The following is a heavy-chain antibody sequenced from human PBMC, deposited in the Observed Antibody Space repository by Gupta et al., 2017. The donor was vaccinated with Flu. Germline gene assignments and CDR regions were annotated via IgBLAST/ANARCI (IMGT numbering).Heavy chain of an antibody. Sequence: EVQLVESEGVLVQPGGSLRLSCAASGFTFTTYWMHWVRQAQGKGRVWVSSINHDGSTKTYADSVKGRFTISRDKYKNQLYLQMKSLREEETAVYYCARGPRGGFHFDSWGQGSLVPVSS. V-gene: IGHV3-74*01. CDR2: INHDGSTK. CDR3: ARGPRGGFHFDS. J-gene: IGHJ4*02. D-gene: IGHD3-16*01. CDR1: GFTFTTYW.